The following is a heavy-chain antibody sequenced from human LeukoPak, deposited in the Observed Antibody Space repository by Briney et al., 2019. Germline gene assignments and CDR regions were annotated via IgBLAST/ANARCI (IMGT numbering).Heavy chain of an antibody. Sequence: SETLSLTCTVSGGSITSYYWTWIRQPPGKGLEWIGYIYYSGSTSYNPSLKSRVTISVDTSKNQFSLKLSSVTAADTAVYYCARGGVNYRIAGPWGQGALVTVSS. CDR1: GGSITSYY. CDR3: ARGGVNYRIAGP. CDR2: IYYSGST. D-gene: IGHD3-10*01. J-gene: IGHJ5*02. V-gene: IGHV4-59*01.